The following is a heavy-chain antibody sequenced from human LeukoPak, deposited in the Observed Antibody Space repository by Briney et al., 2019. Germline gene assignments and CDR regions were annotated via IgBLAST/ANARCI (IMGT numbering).Heavy chain of an antibody. CDR1: GGSISSYY. Sequence: SETLSLTCTVSGGSISSYYWSWIRQPAGKGLEWIGRIYTSGSNNYNPSLKSRVTMSVDTSKNQFSLKLSSVTAADTAMYYCAREVADYGGYYYYHYMDVWGKGTTVTVSS. V-gene: IGHV4-4*07. CDR2: IYTSGSN. J-gene: IGHJ6*03. CDR3: AREVADYGGYYYYHYMDV. D-gene: IGHD4-23*01.